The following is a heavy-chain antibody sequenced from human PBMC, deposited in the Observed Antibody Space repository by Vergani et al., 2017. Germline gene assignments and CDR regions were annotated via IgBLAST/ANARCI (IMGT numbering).Heavy chain of an antibody. CDR1: RYTFTIYA. CDR3: AREYSGSYYGWFDP. D-gene: IGHD1-26*01. Sequence: QFQLFQSFSYFNNPFSSFNFSCKASRYTFTIYAMNWVRQAPGQWLYFMGWINTNTLNPTYYQGFTGRFVFSLYTSVSTAYLQISSLKAEDTAVYYCAREYSGSYYGWFDPWGQGTLVTVSS. J-gene: IGHJ5*02. V-gene: IGHV7-4-1*02. CDR2: INTNTLNP.